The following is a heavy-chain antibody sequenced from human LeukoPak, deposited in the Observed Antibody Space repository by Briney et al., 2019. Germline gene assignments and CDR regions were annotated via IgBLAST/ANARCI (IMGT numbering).Heavy chain of an antibody. CDR3: ARHERGYYFDY. D-gene: IGHD3-16*01. CDR2: IYYSGIP. J-gene: IGHJ4*02. CDR1: GGSTSSSCYY. Sequence: SETLSLTCTVSGGSTSSSCYYWGWIRQPPGKGLEWIGAIYYSGIPYYNPSLKSRVTLSVDTSKNQSSLRLSFVTAADTAVYYCARHERGYYFDYWGQGTLVTVSS. V-gene: IGHV4-39*01.